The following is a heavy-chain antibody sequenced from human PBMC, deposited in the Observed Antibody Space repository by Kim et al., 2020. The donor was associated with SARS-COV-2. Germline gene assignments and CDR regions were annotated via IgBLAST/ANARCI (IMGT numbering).Heavy chain of an antibody. V-gene: IGHV3-30*07. D-gene: IGHD6-6*01. CDR3: ARDPYSSSSEWYFDY. Sequence: DSVKGRITITRDNSKNTLYLQLNILRAEDTAVYYCARDPYSSSSEWYFDYWGQGTLVTVSS. J-gene: IGHJ4*02.